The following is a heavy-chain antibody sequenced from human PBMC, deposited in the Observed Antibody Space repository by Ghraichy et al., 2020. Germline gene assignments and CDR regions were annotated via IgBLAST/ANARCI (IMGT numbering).Heavy chain of an antibody. J-gene: IGHJ3*02. V-gene: IGHV4-61*02. D-gene: IGHD4-11*01. Sequence: SETLSLTCTVSGGSISSGTYYWSWIRLPAGKGLEWIGRIYTSGNTNYNPSLQSRVTISLDTSKNPFSLNLRSVTAANTAVYYCAGLDYSNLRHAFDIWGQGTMVTVSS. CDR3: AGLDYSNLRHAFDI. CDR2: IYTSGNT. CDR1: GGSISSGTYY.